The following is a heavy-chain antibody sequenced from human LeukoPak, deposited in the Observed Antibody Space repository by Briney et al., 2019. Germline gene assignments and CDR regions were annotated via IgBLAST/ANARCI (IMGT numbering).Heavy chain of an antibody. Sequence: GGSLRLSCAGSGFTVSSSTMSWVRQAPGKGLEWVSNFYSDALDGITNYADSLKGRFTISRDTSKNTLYLQMNSLRAEDTAVYYCAKRGRYYFDSWGQGTLVTVSS. CDR1: GFTVSSST. CDR2: FYSDALDGIT. V-gene: IGHV3-53*01. CDR3: AKRGRYYFDS. D-gene: IGHD3-10*01. J-gene: IGHJ4*02.